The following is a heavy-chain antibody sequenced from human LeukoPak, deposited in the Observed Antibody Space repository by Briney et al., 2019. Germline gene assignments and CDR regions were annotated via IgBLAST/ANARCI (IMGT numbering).Heavy chain of an antibody. V-gene: IGHV4-34*01. CDR2: INHRGST. D-gene: IGHD2-2*01. CDR3: ARGRTGYQLLPTKRNSDYYYMDV. J-gene: IGHJ6*03. Sequence: SETLSLTCAVYGGPFSGYYWSWIRQPPGKGLEWIGEINHRGSTNYNPSLKSRVTISVDTSKTQFSLKVSSVTAADTAVYYCARGRTGYQLLPTKRNSDYYYMDVWGKGTTVTVSS. CDR1: GGPFSGYY.